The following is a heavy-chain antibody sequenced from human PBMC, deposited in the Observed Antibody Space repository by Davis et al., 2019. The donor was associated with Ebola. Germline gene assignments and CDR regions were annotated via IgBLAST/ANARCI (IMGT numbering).Heavy chain of an antibody. CDR3: ARGHGMFDY. J-gene: IGHJ4*02. CDR1: GGSISSGGYY. D-gene: IGHD1-1*01. V-gene: IGHV4-31*03. Sequence: LRLSCTVSGGSISSGGYYWSWIRQHPGKGLEWIGYIYYSGSTHYNPSLKSRVTISVDTSKNQFSLKLSSWTAADTAVYYCARGHGMFDYWGQGTLVTVSS. CDR2: IYYSGST.